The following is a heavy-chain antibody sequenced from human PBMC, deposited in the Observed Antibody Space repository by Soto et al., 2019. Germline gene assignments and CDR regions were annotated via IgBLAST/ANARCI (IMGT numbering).Heavy chain of an antibody. CDR2: VRSETYGGST. J-gene: IGHJ4*02. Sequence: GSLRLSCSASGXVFGDYSVAWVRQAPGKGLELVGVVRSETYGGSTEYAASVKGRFRISRDDSERIAYLQMHGLKTEDTDVYYCARGRGTSGWYADYWGKGILGTVSS. CDR3: ARGRGTSGWYADY. V-gene: IGHV3-49*04. CDR1: GXVFGDYS. D-gene: IGHD6-13*01.